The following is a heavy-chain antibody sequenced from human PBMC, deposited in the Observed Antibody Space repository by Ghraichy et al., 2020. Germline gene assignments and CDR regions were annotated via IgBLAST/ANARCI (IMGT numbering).Heavy chain of an antibody. CDR2: ISGSGGST. J-gene: IGHJ4*02. CDR3: AKATNWGRDY. CDR1: GFTFSSYA. Sequence: LSLPCAASGFTFSSYAMSWVRQAPGKGLEWVSAISGSGGSTYYADSVKGRFTISRDNSKNTLYLQMNSLRAEDTAVYYCAKATNWGRDYWGQGTLVTVSS. D-gene: IGHD3-16*01. V-gene: IGHV3-23*01.